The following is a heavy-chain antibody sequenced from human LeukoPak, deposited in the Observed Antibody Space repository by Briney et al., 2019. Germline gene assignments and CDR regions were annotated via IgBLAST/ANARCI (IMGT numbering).Heavy chain of an antibody. CDR1: GGSFSGYY. J-gene: IGHJ4*02. D-gene: IGHD2-8*01. Sequence: SETLSLNCAVYGGSFSGYYWSWIRQPPGKGLEWIGEINHSGSTNYNPSLKSRVTTSVDTSKNQYSRKLSPVTTAETAVYYCARSGIEDIVLMVYAHFDYWGQGTLVTVSS. V-gene: IGHV4-34*01. CDR2: INHSGST. CDR3: ARSGIEDIVLMVYAHFDY.